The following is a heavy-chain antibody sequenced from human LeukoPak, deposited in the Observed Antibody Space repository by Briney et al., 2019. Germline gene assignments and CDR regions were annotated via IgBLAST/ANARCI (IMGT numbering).Heavy chain of an antibody. D-gene: IGHD3-22*01. J-gene: IGHJ4*02. CDR1: GFSFSSYG. V-gene: IGHV3-33*01. CDR2: AYTGGNTR. CDR3: ATGGAFYYGH. Sequence: GRSLRLSCAASGFSFSSYGMHWVRQAPGKGLEWVAVAYTGGNTRYYADSVNGRFTVSKDISQNTLYLQMSSLRAEDTAVYYCATGGAFYYGHWGQGTLVTVSS.